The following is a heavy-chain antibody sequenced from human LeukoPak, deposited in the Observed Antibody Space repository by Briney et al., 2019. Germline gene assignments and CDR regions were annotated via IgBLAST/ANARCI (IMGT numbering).Heavy chain of an antibody. CDR2: ISSSGSTI. CDR3: ARDQTVVGATRFYYYYGMDV. CDR1: GVTFSSYE. J-gene: IGHJ6*02. V-gene: IGHV3-48*03. Sequence: GGSLRLSCAASGVTFSSYEMNWVRQAPGKGLEWVSYISSSGSTIYYADSVKGRFTISRDNAKNSLYLQMNSLRAEDTAVYYCARDQTVVGATRFYYYYGMDVWGQGTTVTVSS. D-gene: IGHD1-26*01.